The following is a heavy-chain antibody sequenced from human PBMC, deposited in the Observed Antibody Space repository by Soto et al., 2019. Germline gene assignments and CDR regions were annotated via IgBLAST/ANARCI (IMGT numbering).Heavy chain of an antibody. Sequence: LGGSLRLSCAASGFTFSSYAMHWVRQAPGKGLEWVAVISYDGSNKYYADSVKGRFTISRDNSKNTLYLQMNSLRAEDTAVYYYARGGTIFGVVKLAFDIWGQGTMVTVSS. V-gene: IGHV3-30-3*01. CDR1: GFTFSSYA. CDR3: ARGGTIFGVVKLAFDI. D-gene: IGHD3-3*01. CDR2: ISYDGSNK. J-gene: IGHJ3*02.